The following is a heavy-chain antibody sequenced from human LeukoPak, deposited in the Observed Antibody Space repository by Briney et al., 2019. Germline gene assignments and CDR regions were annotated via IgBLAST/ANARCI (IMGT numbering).Heavy chain of an antibody. CDR1: GGTFSSYA. V-gene: IGHV1-69*05. J-gene: IGHJ2*01. CDR3: AREGYCTNGVCLGEFFDL. Sequence: SVKVSCKASGGTFSSYAISWVRQAPGQGLEWMGGIIPIFGTANYAQKFQGRVTITTDESTGTAYMELSSLRSEDTAVYYCAREGYCTNGVCLGEFFDLWGRGTLVTVSS. D-gene: IGHD2-8*01. CDR2: IIPIFGTA.